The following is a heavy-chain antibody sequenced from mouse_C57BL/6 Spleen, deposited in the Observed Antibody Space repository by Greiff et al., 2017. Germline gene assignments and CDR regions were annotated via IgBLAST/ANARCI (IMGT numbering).Heavy chain of an antibody. CDR3: ARRNYGYDRNYFDY. CDR1: GFTFSSYA. D-gene: IGHD2-2*01. V-gene: IGHV5-4*01. CDR2: ISDGGSYT. J-gene: IGHJ2*01. Sequence: EVQLVESGGGLVKPGGSLKLSCAASGFTFSSYAMSWVRQTPEKRLEWVATISDGGSYTYYPDNVKGRFTISRDNAKNNLYLQMSHLKSEDTAMYYCARRNYGYDRNYFDYWGQGTTLTVSS.